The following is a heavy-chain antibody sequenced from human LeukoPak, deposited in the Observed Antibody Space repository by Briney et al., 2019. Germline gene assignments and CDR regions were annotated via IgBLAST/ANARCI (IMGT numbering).Heavy chain of an antibody. CDR2: VKSKIDGETT. V-gene: IGHV3-15*01. CDR1: GFTFSSYA. CDR3: TSDVPISMAHSFDY. D-gene: IGHD6-6*01. J-gene: IGHJ4*02. Sequence: GSLRLSCGASGFTFSSYAMSWVRQAPGKGLEWVGRVKSKIDGETTDYAAPVKGRFTISRDDSENTLYLQMNSLKTEDTAVYYCTSDVPISMAHSFDYWGQGTLVTVSS.